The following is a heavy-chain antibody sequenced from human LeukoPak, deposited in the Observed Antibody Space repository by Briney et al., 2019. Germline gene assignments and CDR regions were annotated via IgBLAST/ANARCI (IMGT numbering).Heavy chain of an antibody. Sequence: SETLSLTCIVSGGSISSYYWSWIRQPPGKGLEWIGYIYYSGSTNYNPSLKSRVTISVDTSKNQFSLKLSSVTAADTAVYYCAREVPYYYDSSGYSHAFDIWGQGTMVTVSS. CDR3: AREVPYYYDSSGYSHAFDI. J-gene: IGHJ3*02. D-gene: IGHD3-22*01. V-gene: IGHV4-59*01. CDR2: IYYSGST. CDR1: GGSISSYY.